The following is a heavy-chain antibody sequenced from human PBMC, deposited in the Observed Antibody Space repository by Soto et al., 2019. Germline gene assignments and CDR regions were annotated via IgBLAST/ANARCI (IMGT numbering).Heavy chain of an antibody. V-gene: IGHV4-39*01. Sequence: ASGTLSLTCTVSGGSISSSSSYWGWILQPPGKGLELIGNIYYIGSTYYNPSLNSRFTISADTSKNQFSLKLSSVTAADTGVYYCVRQTADCSGRSCYSPFDFWGRGTLVTVSS. J-gene: IGHJ4*02. CDR2: IYYIGST. CDR3: VRQTADCSGRSCYSPFDF. D-gene: IGHD2-15*01. CDR1: GGSISSSSSY.